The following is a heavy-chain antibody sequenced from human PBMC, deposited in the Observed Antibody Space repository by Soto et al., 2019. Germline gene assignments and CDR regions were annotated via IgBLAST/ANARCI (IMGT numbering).Heavy chain of an antibody. J-gene: IGHJ6*02. CDR2: IIPILGIA. D-gene: IGHD2-15*01. CDR1: GGTFSSYT. CDR3: AREEGDIVSGMDV. V-gene: IGHV1-69*08. Sequence: QVQLVQSGAEVKKPGSSVKVSCKASGGTFSSYTISWVRQAPGQGLEWMGRIIPILGIANYAQKFQGRVTITADKSTSAAYMELSSLRSEDTAVYYCAREEGDIVSGMDVWGQGTTVTVSS.